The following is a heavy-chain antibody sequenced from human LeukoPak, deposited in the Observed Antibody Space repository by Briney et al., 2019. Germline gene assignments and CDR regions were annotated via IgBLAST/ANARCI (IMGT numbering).Heavy chain of an antibody. Sequence: ASVKVSCKASGYTFTNYGISWVRQAPGQGLEWVGWISTYNGNTKYAQKLQGRVTMTTDTSTSTAYTELRSLRSDDTAVYYCARDPHQFSSGWSHFDYWGQGALVTVSS. D-gene: IGHD6-19*01. CDR3: ARDPHQFSSGWSHFDY. V-gene: IGHV1-18*01. J-gene: IGHJ4*02. CDR2: ISTYNGNT. CDR1: GYTFTNYG.